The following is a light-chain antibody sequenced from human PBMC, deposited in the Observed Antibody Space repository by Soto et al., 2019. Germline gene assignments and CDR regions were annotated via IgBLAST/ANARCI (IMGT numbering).Light chain of an antibody. J-gene: IGKJ5*01. CDR2: GAS. Sequence: EIVMTQSPATLSVSPGERATLSCRASQSVSSNLAWYQQKPGQAPRLLIYGASTRATGIPARFSGSGSGTDFTLTISSLEPEDFAVYYCQQRSNWPPEITFGHGTRLEIK. CDR3: QQRSNWPPEIT. CDR1: QSVSSN. V-gene: IGKV3-15*01.